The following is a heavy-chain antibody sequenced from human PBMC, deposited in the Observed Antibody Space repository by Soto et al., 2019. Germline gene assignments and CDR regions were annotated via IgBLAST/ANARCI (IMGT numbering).Heavy chain of an antibody. J-gene: IGHJ5*02. D-gene: IGHD6-6*01. CDR3: AKGGRSSALYFDR. CDR1: GFTFSSYG. Sequence: QVQVVESGGGVVQPGRSLRLSCAASGFTFSSYGMHWVRQAPGKGLVWVAIISWDGNNKYYADSVRGLFTISRDTSKNTLFLQMHGLRAEDTAVYYCAKGGRSSALYFDRWGQGTLVTVSA. CDR2: ISWDGNNK. V-gene: IGHV3-30*18.